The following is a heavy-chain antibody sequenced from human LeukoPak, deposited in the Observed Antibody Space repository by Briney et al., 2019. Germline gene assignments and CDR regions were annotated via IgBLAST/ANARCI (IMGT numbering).Heavy chain of an antibody. CDR1: GGSFSGYY. J-gene: IGHJ4*02. CDR3: ARHPYYDSSGYYPG. Sequence: KPSETLSLTCAVYGGSFSGYYWSCIRQPPGKGLEWIGEINHSGSTKYNPSLKSRVTISVDTSKNQFSLKLSSVTAADTAVYYCARHPYYDSSGYYPGWGQGTLVTVSS. V-gene: IGHV4-34*01. CDR2: INHSGST. D-gene: IGHD3-22*01.